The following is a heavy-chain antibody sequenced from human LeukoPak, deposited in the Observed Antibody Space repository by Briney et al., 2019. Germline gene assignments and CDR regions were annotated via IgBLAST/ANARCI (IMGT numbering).Heavy chain of an antibody. CDR3: AGDSGSYYRGVGAFDI. CDR1: GGSISSYY. V-gene: IGHV4-59*12. D-gene: IGHD1-26*01. J-gene: IGHJ3*02. Sequence: SETLSLTCTVSGGSISSYYWSWIRQPPGKGLEWIGYIYYSGSTNYNPSLKSRVTISVDTSKNQFSLKLSSVTAADTAVYYCAGDSGSYYRGVGAFDIWGQGTMVTVSS. CDR2: IYYSGST.